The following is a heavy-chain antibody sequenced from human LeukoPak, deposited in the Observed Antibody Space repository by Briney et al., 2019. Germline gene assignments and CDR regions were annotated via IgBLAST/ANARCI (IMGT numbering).Heavy chain of an antibody. CDR1: GFTFGSNW. CDR2: IKQDGSEI. V-gene: IGHV3-7*01. Sequence: GGSLRLSCAASGFTFGSNWMSWVRQAPGKGLEWVANIKQDGSEIYYVDSVKGRFTISRDNAKNSLYLQMNSLRAKDTAVYYCARGGAPGFYFDYWGQGTLVTVSS. D-gene: IGHD3-10*01. CDR3: ARGGAPGFYFDY. J-gene: IGHJ4*02.